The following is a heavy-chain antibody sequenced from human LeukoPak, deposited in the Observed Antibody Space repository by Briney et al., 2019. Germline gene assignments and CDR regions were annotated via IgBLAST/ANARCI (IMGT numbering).Heavy chain of an antibody. CDR2: ISGSGDST. Sequence: AGGSLRLSCAASGFTFSSYAMSWVRQAPGKGLEWLSSISGSGDSTYYPDSVKGRFTISRDNSKNSLFLQMNGLRTEDTAFYYCAKDGAGYSSSWSYYFDYWGQGTLVTVSS. V-gene: IGHV3-43*02. CDR1: GFTFSSYA. CDR3: AKDGAGYSSSWSYYFDY. D-gene: IGHD6-13*01. J-gene: IGHJ4*02.